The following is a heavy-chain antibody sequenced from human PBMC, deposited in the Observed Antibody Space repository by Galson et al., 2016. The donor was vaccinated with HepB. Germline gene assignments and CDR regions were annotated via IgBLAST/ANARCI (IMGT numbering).Heavy chain of an antibody. CDR1: GGSVSSGSYY. Sequence: SETLSLTCTVSGGSVSSGSYYWSWIRQPPGKGLEWIGYIYDSDTTNYNPSLKSRVTISVDTSKNQFSLKLSSVTAADTALYYCARASVGGSYLGGYHYYGMDVWGQGTTVTVSS. CDR3: ARASVGGSYLGGYHYYGMDV. CDR2: IYDSDTT. D-gene: IGHD1-26*01. J-gene: IGHJ6*02. V-gene: IGHV4-61*01.